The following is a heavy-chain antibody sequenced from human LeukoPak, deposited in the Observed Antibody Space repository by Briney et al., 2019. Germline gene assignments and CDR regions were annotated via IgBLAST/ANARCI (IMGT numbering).Heavy chain of an antibody. CDR3: ARHIQLWLFDY. CDR1: GGSSSGYY. CDR2: INHSGST. D-gene: IGHD5-18*01. J-gene: IGHJ4*02. V-gene: IGHV4-34*01. Sequence: SETLSLTCAVYGGSSSGYYWSWIRQPPGKGLEWIGEINHSGSTNYNPSLKSRVTISVDTSKNQFSLKLSSVTAADTAVYYCARHIQLWLFDYWGQGTLVTVSS.